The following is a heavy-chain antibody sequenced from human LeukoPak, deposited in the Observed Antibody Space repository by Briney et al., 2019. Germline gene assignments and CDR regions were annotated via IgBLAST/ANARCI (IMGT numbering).Heavy chain of an antibody. J-gene: IGHJ5*02. D-gene: IGHD2-2*01. CDR2: ISSNGGST. Sequence: GGSLRLSCAASGFTFSSYAMHWVRQAPGKGLEYVSAISSNGGSTYYVNSVKGRFTISRDNSKNTLYLQMGSLRAEDMAVYYCAREIGYCSSTSCYSNWFDPWGQGTLVTVSS. V-gene: IGHV3-64*01. CDR1: GFTFSSYA. CDR3: AREIGYCSSTSCYSNWFDP.